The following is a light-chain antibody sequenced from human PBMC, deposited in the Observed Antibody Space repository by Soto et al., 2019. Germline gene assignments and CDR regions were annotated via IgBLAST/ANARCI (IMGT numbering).Light chain of an antibody. J-gene: IGKJ1*01. V-gene: IGKV1-5*01. CDR1: QSISTW. CDR3: QQYKSYSRT. Sequence: GDRVTITCRASQSISTWLAWYQQKPGKAPKLLIYDASSLESGVPSRISGSGSGTEFTLTISSLQPDDFASYYCQQYKSYSRTFGQGTKV. CDR2: DAS.